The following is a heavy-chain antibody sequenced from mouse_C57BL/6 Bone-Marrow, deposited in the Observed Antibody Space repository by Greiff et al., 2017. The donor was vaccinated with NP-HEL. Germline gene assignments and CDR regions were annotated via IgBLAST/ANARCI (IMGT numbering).Heavy chain of an antibody. Sequence: EVKLVESGGGLVQPGGSLKLSCAASGFTFSDYYMYWVRQTPEKRLEWVAYISTGGGSTYYPDTVKGRFTISRDNAKNTLYLQMSRLKSEDTAMYYCARHPYYYGAHYAMDYWGQGTSVTVSS. D-gene: IGHD1-1*01. V-gene: IGHV5-12*01. CDR3: ARHPYYYGAHYAMDY. CDR1: GFTFSDYY. J-gene: IGHJ4*01. CDR2: ISTGGGST.